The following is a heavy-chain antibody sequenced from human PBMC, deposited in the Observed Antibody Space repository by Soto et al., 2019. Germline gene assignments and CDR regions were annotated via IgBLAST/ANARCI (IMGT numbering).Heavy chain of an antibody. CDR3: AREYGDYGVIDY. D-gene: IGHD4-17*01. J-gene: IGHJ4*02. V-gene: IGHV4-34*01. Sequence: QVQLQQWGAGLLKPSKTLSLTCAVYGGSFSGYYWSWIRQPPGKGLEWIGEINHSGSTNYNPSLKSRVTISVDTSKNQFSRKLSSVTAADTAVYYCAREYGDYGVIDYWGQGTLVTVSS. CDR2: INHSGST. CDR1: GGSFSGYY.